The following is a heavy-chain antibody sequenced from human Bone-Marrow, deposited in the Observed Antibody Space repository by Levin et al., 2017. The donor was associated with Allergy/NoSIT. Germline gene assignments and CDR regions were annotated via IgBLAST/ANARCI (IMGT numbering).Heavy chain of an antibody. Sequence: SQTLSLTCAVYGGSFRGYYWSWLRQPPGKGLEWIGEINHSGSTNYNPSLKSRVTISVDTSKNQFSLKLSSVTAADTAVYYCARVGDIAARWGFDYWGQGTLVTVSS. J-gene: IGHJ4*02. CDR3: ARVGDIAARWGFDY. D-gene: IGHD6-6*01. V-gene: IGHV4-34*01. CDR2: INHSGST. CDR1: GGSFRGYY.